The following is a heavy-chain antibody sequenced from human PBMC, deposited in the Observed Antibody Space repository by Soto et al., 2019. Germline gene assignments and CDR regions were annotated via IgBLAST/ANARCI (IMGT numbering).Heavy chain of an antibody. D-gene: IGHD1-26*01. Sequence: QVQLQQWGAGLLKPSETLSLTCAVYGGSFSGYYWSWIRQPPGKGLEWIGEINHSGSTNYNPSLKKRVTQTVDPSKNQFSLKLSSVAPADTAVDYWARGLAGASPYYLHQDVWGKGTTVTVSS. CDR3: ARGLAGASPYYLHQDV. CDR1: GGSFSGYY. J-gene: IGHJ6*04. V-gene: IGHV4-34*01. CDR2: INHSGST.